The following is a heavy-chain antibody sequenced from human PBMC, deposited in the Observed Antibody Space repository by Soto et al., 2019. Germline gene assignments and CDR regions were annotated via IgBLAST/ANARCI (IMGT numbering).Heavy chain of an antibody. CDR2: MYYSGRT. CDR1: GGSMSSLY. Sequence: SETLSLTCTVSGGSMSSLYWSWIRQPPGKGLEWIGYMYYSGRTDYNPSLKSRVTISVDTSKRQFSLKLSSMTAADTAVYYCASQHAGGRLGYPAVWGKGTTVTVSS. V-gene: IGHV4-59*11. D-gene: IGHD3-16*01. J-gene: IGHJ6*04. CDR3: ASQHAGGRLGYPAV.